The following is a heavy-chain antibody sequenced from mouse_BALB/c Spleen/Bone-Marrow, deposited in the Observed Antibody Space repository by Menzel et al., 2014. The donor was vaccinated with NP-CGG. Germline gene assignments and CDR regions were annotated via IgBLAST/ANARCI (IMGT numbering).Heavy chain of an antibody. D-gene: IGHD3-1*01. V-gene: IGHV1-69*02. CDR1: GYTFTSYW. J-gene: IGHJ4*01. CDR3: ATAWATSYAMDY. CDR2: IDPSDSYT. Sequence: QVQLQQSGAELVKPGASVKLSCKASGYTFTSYWMHWVKQRPGQGLEWIGEIDPSDSYTNYNQKFKGKATLTVDKSSSTAYMQLSSLTSEDSAVYYCATAWATSYAMDYWGQGTSVTVSS.